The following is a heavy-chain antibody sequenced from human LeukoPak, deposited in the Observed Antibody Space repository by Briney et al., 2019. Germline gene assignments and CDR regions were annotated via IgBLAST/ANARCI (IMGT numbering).Heavy chain of an antibody. Sequence: GGSLRLSCAASGFTVSSNYMSWVRRAPGKGRGGVSVIYSGGSTYYADSVKGRFTISRDNSKNTLYLQMNSLRAEDTAVYYCARGSGYYLYYFDYWGQGTLVTVSS. CDR1: GFTVSSNY. D-gene: IGHD3-22*01. J-gene: IGHJ4*02. CDR2: IYSGGST. CDR3: ARGSGYYLYYFDY. V-gene: IGHV3-66*01.